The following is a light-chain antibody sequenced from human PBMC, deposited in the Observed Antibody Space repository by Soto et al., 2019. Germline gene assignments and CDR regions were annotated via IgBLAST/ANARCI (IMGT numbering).Light chain of an antibody. CDR2: GAS. CDR3: QQYGSRPKS. V-gene: IGKV3-20*01. J-gene: IGKJ1*01. CDR1: QSVSSSY. Sequence: TLSLSPGERATLSCRASQSVSSSYLAWYQQKPGQAPRLLIYGASSRATGIPDRFSGSGSGTDFTLTISRLEPEDFAVYYCQQYGSRPKSFGQGTKVDIK.